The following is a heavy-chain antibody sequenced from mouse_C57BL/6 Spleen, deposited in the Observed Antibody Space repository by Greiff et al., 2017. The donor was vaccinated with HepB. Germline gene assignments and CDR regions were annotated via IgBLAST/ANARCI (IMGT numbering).Heavy chain of an antibody. CDR2: ISSGSSTI. Sequence: EVKVVESGGGLVKPGGSLKLSCAASGFTFSDYGMHWVRQAPEKGLEWVAYISSGSSTIYYADTVKGRFTISRDNAKNTLFLQMTSLRSEDTAMYYCARQDYDYEAWFAYWGQGTLVTVSA. CDR1: GFTFSDYG. CDR3: ARQDYDYEAWFAY. V-gene: IGHV5-17*01. D-gene: IGHD2-4*01. J-gene: IGHJ3*01.